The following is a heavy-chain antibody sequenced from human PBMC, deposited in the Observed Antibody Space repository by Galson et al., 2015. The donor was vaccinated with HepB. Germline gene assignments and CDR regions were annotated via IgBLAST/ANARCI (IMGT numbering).Heavy chain of an antibody. V-gene: IGHV1-2*04. CDR1: GYTFTGYY. Sequence: SVKVSCKASGYTFTGYYMHWVRQAPGQGLEWMGWINPNSGGTNYAQKFQGWVTMTRDTSISIAYMELSRLRSDDTAVYYCARGSYYYYYYMDVWGKGTTVTVSS. CDR2: INPNSGGT. J-gene: IGHJ6*03. CDR3: ARGSYYYYYYMDV.